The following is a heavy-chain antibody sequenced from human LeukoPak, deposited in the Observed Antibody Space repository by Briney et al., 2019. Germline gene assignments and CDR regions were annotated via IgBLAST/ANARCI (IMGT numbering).Heavy chain of an antibody. D-gene: IGHD3-10*01. J-gene: IGHJ5*02. V-gene: IGHV4-4*07. Sequence: SETLSPTCTVSGGSISSYYWSWIRQPTGKGLEWIGRIYTSGSTNYNPSLKSRVTMSVDTSKNQFSLKLSSVTAADTAVYYCARTYYYGSGSYHRPRGWFDPWGQGTLVTVSS. CDR1: GGSISSYY. CDR2: IYTSGST. CDR3: ARTYYYGSGSYHRPRGWFDP.